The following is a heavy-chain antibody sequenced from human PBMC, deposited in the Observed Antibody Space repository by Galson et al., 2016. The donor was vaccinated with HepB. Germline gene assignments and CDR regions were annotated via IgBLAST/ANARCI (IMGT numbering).Heavy chain of an antibody. Sequence: SETLSLTCTVSGDSMTNFHWAWIRQPPGKGLEWIGYIYYSGSTNYSPSLTSPVTMSVDTSSNKFSLQLRSVTAADTAVYYCARALITVLRGAIITRFYYMDVWGKGTTVAVSS. D-gene: IGHD3-10*01. V-gene: IGHV4-59*01. CDR1: GDSMTNFH. J-gene: IGHJ6*03. CDR2: IYYSGST. CDR3: ARALITVLRGAIITRFYYMDV.